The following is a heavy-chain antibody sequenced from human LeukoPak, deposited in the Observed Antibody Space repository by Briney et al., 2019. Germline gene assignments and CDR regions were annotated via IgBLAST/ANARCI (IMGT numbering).Heavy chain of an antibody. D-gene: IGHD4-17*01. Sequence: GGSLRLSCAASGFTASSNYMSWVRQAPGKGLEWVSVIYSGGSTYYADSVKGRFTISRDNSKNTLYLQMNSLRAEDTAVYYCARGSTVTTYGAFDYWGQGTLVTVSS. J-gene: IGHJ4*02. CDR1: GFTASSNY. V-gene: IGHV3-66*02. CDR2: IYSGGST. CDR3: ARGSTVTTYGAFDY.